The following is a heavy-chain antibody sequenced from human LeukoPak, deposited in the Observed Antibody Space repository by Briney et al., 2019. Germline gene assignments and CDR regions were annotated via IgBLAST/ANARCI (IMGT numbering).Heavy chain of an antibody. CDR3: ARFTSGSGSNDYFDS. CDR2: ISYSSSHI. D-gene: IGHD3-10*01. CDR1: GFTFSDYA. Sequence: GGSLRLSCAVSGFTFSDYAMDWVRQAPGKGLEWVSFISYSSSHIYYADSVRGRFTISRDNAKNSMYLQMNGLRAEDTAVYYCARFTSGSGSNDYFDSWGQGTLVTVSS. V-gene: IGHV3-21*06. J-gene: IGHJ4*02.